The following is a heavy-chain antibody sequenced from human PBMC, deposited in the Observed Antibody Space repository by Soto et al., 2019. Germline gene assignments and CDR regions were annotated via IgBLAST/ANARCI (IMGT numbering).Heavy chain of an antibody. V-gene: IGHV3-7*03. J-gene: IGHJ3*02. D-gene: IGHD1-1*01. CDR1: GFTFSSYW. CDR3: ASEYNSDAFDI. CDR2: IKQDVSEK. Sequence: GGSLRLSCAASGFTFSSYWMSWVRQAPGKGLEWVANIKQDVSEKYYVDSVKGRFTISRDNAKNSLYLQMNSLRAEDTAVYYCASEYNSDAFDIWGQGTMVTVS.